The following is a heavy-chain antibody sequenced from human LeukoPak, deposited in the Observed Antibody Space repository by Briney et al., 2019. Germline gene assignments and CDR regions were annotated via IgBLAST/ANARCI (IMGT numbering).Heavy chain of an antibody. CDR1: GFTFSSYG. D-gene: IGHD3-3*01. V-gene: IGHV3-30*02. J-gene: IGHJ5*02. CDR2: IRYDGSNK. Sequence: GGSLRLSCAASGFTFSSYGMHWVRQAPGKGLEWVALIRYDGSNKYYADSVKGRFTISRDNSKNTLYLQMNSLRAEDTAVYYCAKDRNVLRFLEWLFPWFDPWGQGTLVTVSS. CDR3: AKDRNVLRFLEWLFPWFDP.